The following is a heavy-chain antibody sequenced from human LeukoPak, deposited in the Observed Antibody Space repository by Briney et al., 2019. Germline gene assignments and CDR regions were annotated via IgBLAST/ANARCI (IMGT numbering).Heavy chain of an antibody. CDR3: ARGYCSSTSCEDY. CDR2: IYPGDSDT. J-gene: IGHJ4*02. CDR1: GSSFISYW. D-gene: IGHD2-2*01. Sequence: GASLKISCKGSGSSFISYWIGWVRPMPGKGLEWMGIIYPGDSDTRYSPSFQGQVTISADKSISTAYLQWSSLKASDTAMYYCARGYCSSTSCEDYWGQGTLVTVSS. V-gene: IGHV5-51*01.